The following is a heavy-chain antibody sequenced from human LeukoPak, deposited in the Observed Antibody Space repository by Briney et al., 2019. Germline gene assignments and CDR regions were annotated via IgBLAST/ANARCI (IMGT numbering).Heavy chain of an antibody. Sequence: HPGGSLRLSCAASGFTYSSYAMSWVRQAPGKGLEWVSAISGSGGSTYYADSVKGRFTISRDNSKNTLYLQMNSLRAEDTAVYYCAKPLGGIVYPSWFDPWGQGTLVTVSS. V-gene: IGHV3-23*01. CDR3: AKPLGGIVYPSWFDP. D-gene: IGHD1-26*01. CDR1: GFTYSSYA. CDR2: ISGSGGST. J-gene: IGHJ5*02.